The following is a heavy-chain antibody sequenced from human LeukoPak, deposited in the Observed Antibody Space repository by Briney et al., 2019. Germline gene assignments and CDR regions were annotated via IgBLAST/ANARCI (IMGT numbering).Heavy chain of an antibody. Sequence: PGGSLRLSCAASGFTFSSYGMHWVRQAPGKGLEWVAVISYDGSNKYYADSVKGRFTISRDNSKNTLYLQMNSLRAEDTAVYYCAKGRLYYDILTGLGPWGQGTLVTVSS. CDR1: GFTFSSYG. D-gene: IGHD3-9*01. V-gene: IGHV3-30*18. J-gene: IGHJ5*02. CDR3: AKGRLYYDILTGLGP. CDR2: ISYDGSNK.